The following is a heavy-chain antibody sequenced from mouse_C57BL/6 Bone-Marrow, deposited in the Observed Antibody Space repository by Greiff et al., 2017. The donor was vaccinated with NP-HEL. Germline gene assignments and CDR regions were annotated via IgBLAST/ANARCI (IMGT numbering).Heavy chain of an antibody. CDR2: ISGGGGNT. J-gene: IGHJ3*01. Sequence: EVKLVESGGGLVKPGGSLKLSCAASGFTFSSYTMSWVRQTPEKRLEWVATISGGGGNTYYPDSVKGRFTISSDNAKNTLYLQMSSLRSEDTALYYCARSGYYGRASYWGQGTLVTVSA. CDR3: ARSGYYGRASY. D-gene: IGHD1-1*01. CDR1: GFTFSSYT. V-gene: IGHV5-9*01.